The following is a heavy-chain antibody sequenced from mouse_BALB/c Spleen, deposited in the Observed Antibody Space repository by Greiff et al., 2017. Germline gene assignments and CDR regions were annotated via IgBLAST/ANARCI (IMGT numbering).Heavy chain of an antibody. CDR2: IDPANGNT. J-gene: IGHJ2*01. V-gene: IGHV14-3*02. CDR1: GFNIKDTY. D-gene: IGHD4-1*01. CDR3: AQTGTGYFDY. Sequence: EVKLMESGAELVKPGASVKLSCTASGFNIKDTYMHWVKQRPEQGLEWIGRIDPANGNTKYDPKFQGKATITADTSSNTAYLQLSSLTSEDTAVYYCAQTGTGYFDYWGQGTTLTVSS.